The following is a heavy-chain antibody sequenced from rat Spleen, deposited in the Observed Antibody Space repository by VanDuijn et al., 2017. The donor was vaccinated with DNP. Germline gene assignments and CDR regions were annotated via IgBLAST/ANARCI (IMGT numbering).Heavy chain of an antibody. CDR2: ITSSGGDS. V-gene: IGHV5-25*01. CDR1: GFTFSDYN. J-gene: IGHJ2*01. D-gene: IGHD1-11*01. CDR3: ERGGRSYFDY. Sequence: EVQLVESGGGLVQPGRSLKLSCVASGFTFSDYNMAWVRQVPGKGLEWVASITSSGGDSYYPDSVKGRFTISRDNAKHTLYLQMNSLRSEDTASYYCERGGRSYFDYWGQGVMVTVSS.